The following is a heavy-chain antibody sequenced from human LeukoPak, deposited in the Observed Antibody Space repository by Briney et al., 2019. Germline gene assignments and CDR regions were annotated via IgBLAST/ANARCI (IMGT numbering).Heavy chain of an antibody. D-gene: IGHD3-22*01. CDR2: IDWDDDK. J-gene: IGHJ3*02. V-gene: IGHV2-70*11. Sequence: SKSGPALVKPTQTLTLTCTFSGFSLSTSGMCVSWIRQPPGKALEWLARIDWDDDKYYSTSLKTRLTISKDTSKNQVVLTMTNMDPVDTATYYCARIRYYYDSSGHEEDWAFDIWGQGTMVTVSS. CDR1: GFSLSTSGMC. CDR3: ARIRYYYDSSGHEEDWAFDI.